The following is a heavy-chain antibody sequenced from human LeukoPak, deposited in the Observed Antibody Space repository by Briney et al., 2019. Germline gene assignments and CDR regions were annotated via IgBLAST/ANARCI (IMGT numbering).Heavy chain of an antibody. CDR3: ARDKQYVFDV. Sequence: ASVRVSCKASGYTFTSFGISWVRQAPGQGLEWMGWISTSKGNTIYAQRFQDRVIMTRDTSTTTAYMELRSLRSDDTAVYYCARDKQYVFDVWGQGTRVIVSS. CDR2: ISTSKGNT. V-gene: IGHV1-18*01. D-gene: IGHD6-19*01. J-gene: IGHJ3*01. CDR1: GYTFTSFG.